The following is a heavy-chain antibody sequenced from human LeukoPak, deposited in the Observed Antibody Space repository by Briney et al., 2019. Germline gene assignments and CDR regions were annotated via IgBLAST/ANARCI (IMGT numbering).Heavy chain of an antibody. CDR3: ARAGSWSSRPYFDY. CDR1: GFTVSSNY. J-gene: IGHJ4*02. Sequence: GGSLRLSCAAAGFTVSSNYMSWVRQAPGKGLEWVSVIYSGGNTYYAESVKGRFTISRDNSKNMVYLQTSSLRAEDTAVYYCARAGSWSSRPYFDYWGQGILVSVSS. D-gene: IGHD1-26*01. V-gene: IGHV3-53*01. CDR2: IYSGGNT.